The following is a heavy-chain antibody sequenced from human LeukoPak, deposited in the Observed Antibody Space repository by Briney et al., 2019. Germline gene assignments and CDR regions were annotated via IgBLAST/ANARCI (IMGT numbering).Heavy chain of an antibody. CDR2: IYYSGST. D-gene: IGHD3-22*01. CDR1: GGSISSGGYY. Sequence: SETLSLTCTVSGGSISSGGYYWSWIRQHPGKGLEWIGYIYYSGSTYYNPSLKSRVTISVDTSKNQFSLKLSSVTAADTAVYYCARGLYYYDSSGYSNWFDPWGQGTLVAVSS. J-gene: IGHJ5*02. V-gene: IGHV4-31*03. CDR3: ARGLYYYDSSGYSNWFDP.